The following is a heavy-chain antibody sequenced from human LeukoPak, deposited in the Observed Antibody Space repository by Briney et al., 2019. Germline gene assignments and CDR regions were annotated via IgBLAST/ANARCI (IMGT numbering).Heavy chain of an antibody. CDR3: VFGECSSTSCYPRRDY. J-gene: IGHJ4*02. Sequence: ASVKVSCKVSDYRFTTYGISWVRQAPGQGLEWMGWSNAYSGDTDYSQNFQGRVTMATDTSTATAHMDLRSLRPDDTAVYYCVFGECSSTSCYPRRDYWGQGTLVTVSS. D-gene: IGHD2-2*01. V-gene: IGHV1-18*01. CDR2: SNAYSGDT. CDR1: DYRFTTYG.